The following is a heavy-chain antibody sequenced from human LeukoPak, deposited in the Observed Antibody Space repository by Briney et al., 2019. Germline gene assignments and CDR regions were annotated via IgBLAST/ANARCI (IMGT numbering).Heavy chain of an antibody. Sequence: HSGGSLRLSCAASGFTFSSYAMSWVRQAPGKGLEWVSAISGSGGSTYYADSVKGRFTISRDSSKNTLYLQMNSLRAEDTAVYYCAKLWRGYYDSRAQYYFDYWGQGTLVTVSS. D-gene: IGHD3-22*01. J-gene: IGHJ4*02. CDR3: AKLWRGYYDSRAQYYFDY. CDR1: GFTFSSYA. V-gene: IGHV3-23*01. CDR2: ISGSGGST.